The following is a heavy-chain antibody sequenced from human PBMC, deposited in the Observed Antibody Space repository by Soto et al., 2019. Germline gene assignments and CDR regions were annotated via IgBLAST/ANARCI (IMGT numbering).Heavy chain of an antibody. Sequence: ASVKVSCKASGYTFTSYGISWVGQAPGQGVEGMGWISAYNCNTNYAQKLQGRVTMTTDTSTSTAYMELRSLRSDDTAVYYCARDGSYDFWSGYQTTKYYYYGMDVWGQGTTVTVSS. J-gene: IGHJ6*01. CDR1: GYTFTSYG. CDR2: ISAYNCNT. D-gene: IGHD3-3*01. CDR3: ARDGSYDFWSGYQTTKYYYYGMDV. V-gene: IGHV1-18*01.